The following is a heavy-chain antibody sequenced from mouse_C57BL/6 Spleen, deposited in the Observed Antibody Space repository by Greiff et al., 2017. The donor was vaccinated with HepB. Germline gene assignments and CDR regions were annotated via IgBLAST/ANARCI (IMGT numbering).Heavy chain of an antibody. CDR2: IRLKSDNYAT. Sequence: EVKLEESGGGLVQPGGSMKLSCVASGFTFSNYWMNWVRQSPEKGLEWVAQIRLKSDNYATHYAESVKGRFTISRDDSKSSVYLQMNNLRAEDTGIYYCTERLGFAYWGQGTLVTVSA. J-gene: IGHJ3*01. D-gene: IGHD1-1*01. V-gene: IGHV6-3*01. CDR1: GFTFSNYW. CDR3: TERLGFAY.